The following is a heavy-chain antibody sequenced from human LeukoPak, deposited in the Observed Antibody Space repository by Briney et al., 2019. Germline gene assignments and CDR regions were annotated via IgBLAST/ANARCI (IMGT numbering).Heavy chain of an antibody. Sequence: GESLKISCKGSGYSFTSYWIGWVRQMPGKGLEWMGIIYPGDSDTRYSPSFQGQVTISADKSISTAYLQWSSLKASDTAMYYCARHPPEYDILTGYYVTEAFDIWGQGTMVTVSS. J-gene: IGHJ3*02. CDR2: IYPGDSDT. CDR3: ARHPPEYDILTGYYVTEAFDI. CDR1: GYSFTSYW. V-gene: IGHV5-51*01. D-gene: IGHD3-9*01.